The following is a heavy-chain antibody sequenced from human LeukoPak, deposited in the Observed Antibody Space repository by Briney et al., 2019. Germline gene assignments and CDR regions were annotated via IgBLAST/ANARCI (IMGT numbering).Heavy chain of an antibody. D-gene: IGHD2-21*02. J-gene: IGHJ4*02. CDR3: ARGVGGDRDY. Sequence: GGSLRLSCAASGFTFSSAWMHWVRQTPGKGLVWGSRINPDGSTTSPADSVKGRFTPSRDNAKNTVYLQMNRLRAEDTAVYYCARGVGGDRDYWGQGTLVTVSS. CDR1: GFTFSSAW. CDR2: INPDGSTT. V-gene: IGHV3-74*01.